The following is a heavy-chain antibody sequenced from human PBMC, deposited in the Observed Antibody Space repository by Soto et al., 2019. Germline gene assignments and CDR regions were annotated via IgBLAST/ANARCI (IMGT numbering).Heavy chain of an antibody. D-gene: IGHD2-8*01. CDR1: GFTFSNAW. Sequence: PGGSLRLSCAASGFTFSNAWMSWVRQAPGKGLEWVGRIKSKTDGGTTDYAAPVKGRFTISRDDSNNTLYLSMTSLRPDDTAVFYCARSRNGAVPDSINFWGQGTLVTVSS. V-gene: IGHV3-15*05. CDR3: ARSRNGAVPDSINF. J-gene: IGHJ4*02. CDR2: IKSKTDGGTT.